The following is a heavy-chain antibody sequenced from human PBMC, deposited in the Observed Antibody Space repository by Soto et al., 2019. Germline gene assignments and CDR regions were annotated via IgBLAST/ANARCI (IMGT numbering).Heavy chain of an antibody. D-gene: IGHD1-26*01. CDR3: ARGYSSVGATTFDY. V-gene: IGHV4-34*01. CDR2: INHSGST. CDR1: GGSFSGYY. J-gene: IGHJ4*02. Sequence: LTCAVYGGSFSGYYWSWIRQPPGKGLEWIGEINHSGSTSYNPSLKSRVTISVDTSKNQFSLKLSSVTAADTAVYYCARGYSSVGATTFDYWGQGTLVTVSS.